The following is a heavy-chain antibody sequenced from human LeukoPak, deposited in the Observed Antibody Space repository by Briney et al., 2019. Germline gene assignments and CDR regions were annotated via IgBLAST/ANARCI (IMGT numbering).Heavy chain of an antibody. CDR1: GFTFRLYA. D-gene: IGHD3-10*01. CDR2: LDGDSGRT. V-gene: IGHV3-23*01. Sequence: GGSLRLSCAASGFTFRLYAMNWVRQAPGKGLEWVSGLDGDSGRTYYADSVKGRFTVSRDNSKNTLYLQMSSLRAEDTAVYYCAKDQLLLWFGELSKPFYFDYWGQGTLVTVSS. J-gene: IGHJ4*02. CDR3: AKDQLLLWFGELSKPFYFDY.